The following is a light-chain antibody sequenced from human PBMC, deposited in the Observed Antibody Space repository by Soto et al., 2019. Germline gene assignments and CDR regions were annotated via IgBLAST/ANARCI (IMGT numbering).Light chain of an antibody. J-gene: IGLJ2*01. Sequence: QSVLTQPASVSASPGQSITISCTGTSSDVGGYKFVSWYQHHPGKAPKLMIYEVSNRPSGVSNRFSGSKSGNTASLTISGLQAEDEANYYCSSYTSTITLVVFGGGTKLTVL. CDR1: SSDVGGYKF. CDR2: EVS. CDR3: SSYTSTITLVV. V-gene: IGLV2-14*01.